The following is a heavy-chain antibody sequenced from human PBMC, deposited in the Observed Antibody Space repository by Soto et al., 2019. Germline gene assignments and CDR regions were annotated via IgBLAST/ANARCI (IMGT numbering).Heavy chain of an antibody. V-gene: IGHV1-8*01. CDR1: GYTFTSYD. CDR2: MNPNSGHT. Sequence: QVQLVQSGAEVKKPGASVKVSCKASGYTFTSYDINWVRQAPGQGLEWMGWMNPNSGHTGYAQKFQGRGTMTRNTSISTAYMERSSLGSEDTAVYYCAREGVGGRDVWGLGSTVTICS. D-gene: IGHD3-10*01. CDR3: AREGVGGRDV. J-gene: IGHJ6*02.